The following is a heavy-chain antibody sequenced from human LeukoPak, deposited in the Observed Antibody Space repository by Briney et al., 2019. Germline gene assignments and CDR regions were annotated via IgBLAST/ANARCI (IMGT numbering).Heavy chain of an antibody. Sequence: GGSLRLSCAASGFTFSSYWMHWVRQPPGKGLEWVSGINSDGISTTYADSVKGRFTISKDNAKNTLYVQMNSLRVDDTAVYYCARFGLAVPGLISWGQGTLVTVSS. V-gene: IGHV3-74*01. CDR1: GFTFSSYW. CDR3: ARFGLAVPGLIS. CDR2: INSDGIST. D-gene: IGHD6-19*01. J-gene: IGHJ4*02.